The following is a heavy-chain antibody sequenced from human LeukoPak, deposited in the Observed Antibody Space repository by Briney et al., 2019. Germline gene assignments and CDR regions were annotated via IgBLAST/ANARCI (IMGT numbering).Heavy chain of an antibody. J-gene: IGHJ4*02. CDR2: ISSSGSNI. CDR3: AGALMFAAFDS. CDR1: GARFSDHY. Sequence: GGSLRLSCAASGARFSDHYMSWIRQAPGKGLEWISYISSSGSNIHYADSMRGRVTISRDNANNSLTLHMSSLRAEDTAVYYCAGALMFAAFDSWGQETLVTVSS. V-gene: IGHV3-11*01. D-gene: IGHD3-10*02.